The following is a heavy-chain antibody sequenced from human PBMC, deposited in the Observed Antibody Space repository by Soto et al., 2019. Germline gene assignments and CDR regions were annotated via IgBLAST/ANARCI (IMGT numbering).Heavy chain of an antibody. CDR1: GYSYTGYY. CDR2: INPNSGGT. V-gene: IGHV1-2*04. J-gene: IGHJ4*02. CDR3: ARQILTGYSFDY. Sequence: ASLKVSCKGSGYSYTGYYMHCVRQAPGQGLEWMGWINPNSGGTNYAQKFQGWVTMTRDTSISTAYMELSRLRSDDTAVYYCARQILTGYSFDYWGQGTLVTVS. D-gene: IGHD3-9*01.